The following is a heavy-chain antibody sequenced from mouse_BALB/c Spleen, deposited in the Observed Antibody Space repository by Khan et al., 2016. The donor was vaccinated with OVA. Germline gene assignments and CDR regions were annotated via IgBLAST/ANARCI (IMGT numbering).Heavy chain of an antibody. V-gene: IGHV5-4*02. Sequence: EVELVESGGGLVKPGGSLKLSCAASGFTFSDYYMYWVRQTPGKRLEWVATISDGGRYTYYPDSVKGRFTISRDDAKNNLYLQMSSLKSEDTAMYYCASGYYGDPFAYWGQGTLVTVSA. D-gene: IGHD2-13*01. CDR1: GFTFSDYY. CDR2: ISDGGRYT. CDR3: ASGYYGDPFAY. J-gene: IGHJ3*01.